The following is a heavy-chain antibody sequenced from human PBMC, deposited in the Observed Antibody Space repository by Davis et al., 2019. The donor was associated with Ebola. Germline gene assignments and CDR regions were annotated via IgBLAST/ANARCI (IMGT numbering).Heavy chain of an antibody. J-gene: IGHJ4*02. CDR2: ISGSGGST. CDR3: ATTQWLREFDN. CDR1: GFVFSSYG. Sequence: GESLKISCAASGFVFSSYGMSWVRQAPGKGLEWVSCISGSGGSTFYADSVRGRFIISRDKSNNTLYLEMNSLRVDDTAVYYCATTQWLREFDNWGQGTLVTVSS. V-gene: IGHV3-23*01. D-gene: IGHD6-19*01.